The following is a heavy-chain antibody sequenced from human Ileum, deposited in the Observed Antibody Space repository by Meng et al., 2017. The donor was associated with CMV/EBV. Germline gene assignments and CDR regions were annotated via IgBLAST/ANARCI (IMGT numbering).Heavy chain of an antibody. Sequence: KASGYTFTSYYLHWVRQAPGQGLEWMGIINPSGDNTTYAQKFQGRVTMTRDTSTSTVYMELSSLRSEDTAVYYCARGVPAAIRYFQHWGQGTLVTVSS. V-gene: IGHV1-46*01. CDR2: INPSGDNT. CDR3: ARGVPAAIRYFQH. D-gene: IGHD2-2*02. CDR1: GYTFTSYY. J-gene: IGHJ1*01.